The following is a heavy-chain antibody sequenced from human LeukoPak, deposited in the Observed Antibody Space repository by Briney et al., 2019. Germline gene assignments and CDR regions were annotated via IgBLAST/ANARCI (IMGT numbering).Heavy chain of an antibody. CDR1: GGSISSYY. J-gene: IGHJ5*02. Sequence: SETLSLTCTVSGGSISSYYWSWIRQPPGKGLEWIGYIYYSGSTNYNPSLKSRVTISVDTSKNQFSLKLSSVTAADTAVYYCARGVRLYYGSGENNWFDPWGQGTLVTVSS. V-gene: IGHV4-59*12. D-gene: IGHD3-10*01. CDR3: ARGVRLYYGSGENNWFDP. CDR2: IYYSGST.